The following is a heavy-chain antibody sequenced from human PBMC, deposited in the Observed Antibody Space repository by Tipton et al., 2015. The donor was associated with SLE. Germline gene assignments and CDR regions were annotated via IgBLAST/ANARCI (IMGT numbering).Heavy chain of an antibody. D-gene: IGHD2-2*01. CDR2: ISYDGSNK. J-gene: IGHJ4*02. CDR3: ARGAGGQLPVPYYFDF. V-gene: IGHV3-30-3*01. Sequence: SLRLSCAASGFTFSSYAMHWVRQAPGKGLEWVAVISYDGSNKYYADSVKGRFTISRDNSKNTLYLQMNSLRAEDTAVYYCARGAGGQLPVPYYFDFWGQRTLVTVSS. CDR1: GFTFSSYA.